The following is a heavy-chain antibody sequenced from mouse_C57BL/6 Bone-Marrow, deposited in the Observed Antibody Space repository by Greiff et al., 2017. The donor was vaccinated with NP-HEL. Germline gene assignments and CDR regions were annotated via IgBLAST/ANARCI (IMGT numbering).Heavy chain of an antibody. CDR3: ARKELYYYGSSYWYFDV. CDR1: GFSLSTSGMG. J-gene: IGHJ1*03. Sequence: QVQLKESGPGILQSSQTLSLTCSFSGFSLSTSGMGVSWIRQPSGKGLEWLAHIYWDDDKRYNPSLKSRLTISKDTSRNQVFLKITSVDTADTATYYCARKELYYYGSSYWYFDVWGTGTTVTVSS. V-gene: IGHV8-12*01. D-gene: IGHD1-1*01. CDR2: IYWDDDK.